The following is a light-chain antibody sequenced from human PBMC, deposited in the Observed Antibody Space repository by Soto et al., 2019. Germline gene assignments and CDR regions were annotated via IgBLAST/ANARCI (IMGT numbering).Light chain of an antibody. CDR2: GAS. Sequence: EIVMTQSPATLSVSTGERATLSCRASQSVSSNLAWYQQKPGQAPRLLIYGASTRATGIPARFSGSGSGTDFTLTINRLEPEDFAVYYCQQYGSSPWRFGQGTKVDIK. J-gene: IGKJ1*01. CDR3: QQYGSSPWR. V-gene: IGKV3-15*01. CDR1: QSVSSN.